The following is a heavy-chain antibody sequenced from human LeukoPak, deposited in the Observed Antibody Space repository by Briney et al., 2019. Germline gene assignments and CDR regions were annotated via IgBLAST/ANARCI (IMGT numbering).Heavy chain of an antibody. CDR1: GYTFTSYD. V-gene: IGHV1-8*01. J-gene: IGHJ6*02. D-gene: IGHD5-12*01. Sequence: ASVKVSCKASGYTFTSYDINWVRQATGQGLEWMGWMNPNSGNTGYAQKFQGRVTMTRNTSISTAYMELSSLRSEDTAVYYCARALGRRWIAGKHHIYYYYGMDVWGQGTTVTVSS. CDR2: MNPNSGNT. CDR3: ARALGRRWIAGKHHIYYYYGMDV.